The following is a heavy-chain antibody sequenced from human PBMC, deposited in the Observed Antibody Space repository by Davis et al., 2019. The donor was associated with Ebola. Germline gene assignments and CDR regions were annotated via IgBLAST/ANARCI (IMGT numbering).Heavy chain of an antibody. CDR2: IYPGDSDT. V-gene: IGHV5-51*01. CDR3: ARLTGATGDY. D-gene: IGHD1-26*01. Sequence: PGGSLRLSCKGSGSSFTSYWIGWVRQMPGKGLEWMGIIYPGDSDTRYSPSFQGQVTISADKSISTAYLQWSSLKASDTAMYYCARLTGATGDYWGQGTLVTVSS. J-gene: IGHJ4*02. CDR1: GSSFTSYW.